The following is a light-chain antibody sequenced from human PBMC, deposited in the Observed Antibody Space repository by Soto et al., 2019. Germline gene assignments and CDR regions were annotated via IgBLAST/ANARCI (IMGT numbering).Light chain of an antibody. CDR3: QQYNNWPPIT. Sequence: EVVMTQSPATPSVSPGERVTLSCRARQSVRSNLAWYQQKPGQSPRLVXYGASTRATGIPARFSGSGSGTEFALTLSSMQPEDFAAYYCQQYNNWPPITFGQGTRLEIK. CDR2: GAS. J-gene: IGKJ5*01. V-gene: IGKV3-15*01. CDR1: QSVRSN.